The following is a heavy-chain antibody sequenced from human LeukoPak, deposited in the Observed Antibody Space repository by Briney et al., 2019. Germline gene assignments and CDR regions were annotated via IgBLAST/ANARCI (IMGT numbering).Heavy chain of an antibody. CDR3: ARVHSSSSSYPPPGMDV. D-gene: IGHD6-13*01. J-gene: IGHJ6*02. CDR1: GGSISSYY. Sequence: SETLFLTCTASGGSISSYYWSWIRQPAGKGLEWIGRIYTSGSTNYNPSLKSRVTMSVDTSKNQFSLKLSSVTAADTAVYYCARVHSSSSSYPPPGMDVWGQGTTVTVPS. V-gene: IGHV4-4*07. CDR2: IYTSGST.